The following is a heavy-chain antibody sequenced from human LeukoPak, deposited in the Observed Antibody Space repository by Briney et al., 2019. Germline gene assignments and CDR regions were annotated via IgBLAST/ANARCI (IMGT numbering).Heavy chain of an antibody. CDR2: ISYDGGNK. Sequence: GGSLRLSCAASGFTFSDYYMSWIRQAPGKGLEWVAVISYDGGNKYYADSVKGRFTISRDNSKNTLYLQMNSLRAEDTAVYYCARGRIQLWIQVDWGQGTLVTVSS. V-gene: IGHV3-30-3*01. D-gene: IGHD5-18*01. CDR1: GFTFSDYY. CDR3: ARGRIQLWIQVD. J-gene: IGHJ4*02.